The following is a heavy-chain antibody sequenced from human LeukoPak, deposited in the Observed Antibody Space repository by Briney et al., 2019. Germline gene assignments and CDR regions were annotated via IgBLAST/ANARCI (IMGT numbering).Heavy chain of an antibody. D-gene: IGHD3-22*01. CDR3: ACDSSGYDAFDI. CDR2: ISSSSSYI. V-gene: IGHV3-21*01. Sequence: GGSLRLSCAASRFTFSSYSMNWVRQAPGKGLEWVSSISSSSSYIYYADSVKGRFTISRDNAKNSLYLQMNSLRAEDTAVYYCACDSSGYDAFDIWGQGTMVTVSS. J-gene: IGHJ3*02. CDR1: RFTFSSYS.